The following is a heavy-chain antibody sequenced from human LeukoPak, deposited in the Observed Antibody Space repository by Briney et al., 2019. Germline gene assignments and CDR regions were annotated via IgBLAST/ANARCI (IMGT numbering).Heavy chain of an antibody. D-gene: IGHD6-19*01. CDR1: GFTFSSYA. CDR2: ISGSGGST. V-gene: IGHV3-23*01. J-gene: IGHJ4*02. CDR3: ARDIAVAGTFGY. Sequence: GGSLRLSCAASGFTFSSYAMSWVRQAPGKGLEWVSAISGSGGSTYYADSVKGRFTISRDNSKNTLYLQMNSLRAEDTAVYYCARDIAVAGTFGYWGQGTLVTVSS.